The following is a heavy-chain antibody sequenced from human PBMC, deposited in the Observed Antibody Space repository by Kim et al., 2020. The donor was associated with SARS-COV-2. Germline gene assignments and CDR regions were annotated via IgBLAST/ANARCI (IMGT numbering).Heavy chain of an antibody. CDR2: IKEDGSEK. D-gene: IGHD3-10*01. CDR3: ASRYYYGSRSPGFNGFDP. CDR1: GFTFSSYW. Sequence: GGSLRLSCTASGFTFSSYWMSWVRQAPGKGLEWVANIKEDGSEKYYVDSVEGRFTISRDNTKNSLYLQMNSLRAEDTAVYYCASRYYYGSRSPGFNGFDPWGQGTLVTVSS. V-gene: IGHV3-7*01. J-gene: IGHJ5*02.